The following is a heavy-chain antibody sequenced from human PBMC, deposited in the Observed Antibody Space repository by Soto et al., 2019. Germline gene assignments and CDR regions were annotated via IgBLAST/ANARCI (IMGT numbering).Heavy chain of an antibody. CDR3: AREDSGITGTTPAIDI. J-gene: IGHJ3*02. V-gene: IGHV1-2*04. Sequence: ASVKVSCKASGYTFTGYYMHWVRQAPGQGLEWMGWINPNSGGTNYAQKFQGWVTMTRDTSISTAYMELSRLRSDDTAVYYCAREDSGITGTTPAIDIWGQGTMVTVSS. D-gene: IGHD1-7*01. CDR2: INPNSGGT. CDR1: GYTFTGYY.